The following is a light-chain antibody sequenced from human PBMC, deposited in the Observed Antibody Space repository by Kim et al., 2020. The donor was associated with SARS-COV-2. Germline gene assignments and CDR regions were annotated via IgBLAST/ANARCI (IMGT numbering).Light chain of an antibody. CDR1: SLRKYY. V-gene: IGLV3-19*01. Sequence: SSELTQDPAVSVALGQKVRITCQGDSLRKYYATWYQQKPGQAPVLLISGKNNRPSGIPDRFSVSTSGNTASLTIAGAQAEDEADDYCNSRDTAHFVVFGGGTQLTVL. J-gene: IGLJ2*01. CDR2: GKN. CDR3: NSRDTAHFVV.